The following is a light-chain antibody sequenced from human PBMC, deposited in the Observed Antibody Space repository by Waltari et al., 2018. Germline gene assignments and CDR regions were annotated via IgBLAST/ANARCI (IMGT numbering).Light chain of an antibody. CDR2: DFS. CDR1: SSDVGGYNY. J-gene: IGLJ2*01. Sequence: QSALTQPASVSGSPGQSITISCTGTSSDVGGYNYVSWYQQNLDKAPKLMIYDFSKRPAGVSTRFSGAKAGNTASLTISGLQAEDEADYYCCSYAGSSTHVLFGGGTKLTVL. CDR3: CSYAGSSTHVL. V-gene: IGLV2-23*02.